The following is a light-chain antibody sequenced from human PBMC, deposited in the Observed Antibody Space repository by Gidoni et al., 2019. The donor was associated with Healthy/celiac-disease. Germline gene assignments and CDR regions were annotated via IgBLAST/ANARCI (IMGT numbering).Light chain of an antibody. CDR3: QQYGSSRT. CDR1: QSVSSSY. V-gene: IGKV3-20*01. Sequence: EIVLTQSPGTLSLSPGERATLPCRASQSVSSSYLAWYQQKPGQAPRLLIYGASSRATGIPDRFIGSGSGTDVTLTISRLEPEDFAVYYCQQYGSSRTFGQXTKVEIK. J-gene: IGKJ1*01. CDR2: GAS.